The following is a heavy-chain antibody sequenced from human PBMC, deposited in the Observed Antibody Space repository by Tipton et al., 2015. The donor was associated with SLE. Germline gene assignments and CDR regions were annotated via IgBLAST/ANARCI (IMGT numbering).Heavy chain of an antibody. V-gene: IGHV4-61*01. CDR2: VFYSGSS. CDR1: GYSISSGFY. CDR3: AKYFYDATGYQSVDS. J-gene: IGHJ4*02. D-gene: IGHD3-22*01. Sequence: TLSLTCTVSGYSISSGFYWAWIRQPPGKGLECLGYVFYSGSSDFYRAHYSPSLMSRVIISVDSSKNQFSLRLTSVTAADTAVYYCAKYFYDATGYQSVDSWGQGALVTVSS.